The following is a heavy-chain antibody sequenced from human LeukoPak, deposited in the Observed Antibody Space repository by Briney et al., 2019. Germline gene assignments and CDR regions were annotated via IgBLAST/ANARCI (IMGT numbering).Heavy chain of an antibody. CDR1: GFTFSSYG. CDR2: IRYDGSNK. J-gene: IGHJ5*02. CDR3: VRISCSSTSCPGTSSDKWFDP. Sequence: GGSLRLSCAASGFTFSSYGMHWVRQAPGKGLEWVAFIRYDGSNKYYADSMKGRFTISRDNTKNSLYLQMNSLRAEDTAVYYCVRISCSSTSCPGTSSDKWFDPWGQGTLVTVSS. V-gene: IGHV3-30*02. D-gene: IGHD2-2*01.